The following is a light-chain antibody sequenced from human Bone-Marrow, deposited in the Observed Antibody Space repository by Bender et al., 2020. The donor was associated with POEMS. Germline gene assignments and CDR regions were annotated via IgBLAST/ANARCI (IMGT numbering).Light chain of an antibody. CDR3: ATWDDSLSAWV. V-gene: IGLV2-11*01. CDR2: AVN. Sequence: QSALTQPRSLSGSPGQSVTISCTGTSSDIGTYSYISWFQQHPGRAPKLIIHAVNKRPSGVPDRFSGSKSGTSASLAISGLQSEDEADYYCATWDDSLSAWVFGEGTKLTVL. J-gene: IGLJ3*02. CDR1: SSDIGTYSY.